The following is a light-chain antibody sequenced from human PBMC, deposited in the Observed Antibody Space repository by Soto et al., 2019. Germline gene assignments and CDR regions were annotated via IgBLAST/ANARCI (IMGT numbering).Light chain of an antibody. V-gene: IGLV2-11*01. CDR1: SSDVGGYKD. Sequence: QSVLTQPRSVSGSPGQSVTISCTGTSSDVGGYKDVSWYQQHPGKVPNLIIYDVSERPSGVPDRFSGSKSGNTASLSISGLQAEDEADYYCCSYAGRYTVLYGGGTKLTVL. J-gene: IGLJ2*01. CDR3: CSYAGRYTVL. CDR2: DVS.